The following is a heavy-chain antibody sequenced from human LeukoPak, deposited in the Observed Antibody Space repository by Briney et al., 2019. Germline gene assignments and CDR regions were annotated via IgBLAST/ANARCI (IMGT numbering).Heavy chain of an antibody. CDR2: IKSESDGGTT. J-gene: IGHJ4*02. D-gene: IGHD2-15*01. V-gene: IGHV3-15*05. CDR3: TRIDGD. CDR1: GITISSAW. Sequence: GGSLRLSCEASGITISSAWMSWVRQPPGKGLEYVGRIKSESDGGTTDHAAPVKGRFTISRDDSKNTLYLQMNSLRAEDTAVYYCTRIDGDWGQGTLVTVSS.